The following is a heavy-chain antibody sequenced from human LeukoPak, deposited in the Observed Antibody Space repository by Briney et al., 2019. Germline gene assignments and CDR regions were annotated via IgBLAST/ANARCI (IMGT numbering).Heavy chain of an antibody. CDR3: ARSDYGEDFDY. D-gene: IGHD4-17*01. J-gene: IGHJ4*02. CDR1: GGSFSGYY. V-gene: IGHV4-34*01. Sequence: PSETLSLTCAVYGGSFSGYYWSWIRQPPGKGLEWIGEINHSGSTNYSPSLKSRVTISVDTSKNQFSLKLSSVTAADTAVYYCARSDYGEDFDYWGQGTLVTVSS. CDR2: INHSGST.